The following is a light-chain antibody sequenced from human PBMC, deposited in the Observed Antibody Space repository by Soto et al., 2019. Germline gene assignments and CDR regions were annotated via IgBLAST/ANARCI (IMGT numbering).Light chain of an antibody. CDR3: QQYNSLWT. CDR1: QSISSW. V-gene: IGKV1-5*01. Sequence: DIQITPSPSTLSASVRDRVTITCPASQSISSWLAWYQQKPGKAPKLLIYDASSLESGVPSRFSGSGSGTEFTLTISSLQPDDFATYYCQQYNSLWTFGQGTKVDIK. J-gene: IGKJ1*01. CDR2: DAS.